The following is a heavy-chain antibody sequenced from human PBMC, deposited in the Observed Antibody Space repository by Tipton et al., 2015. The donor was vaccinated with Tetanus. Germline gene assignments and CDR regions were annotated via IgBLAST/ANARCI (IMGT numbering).Heavy chain of an antibody. CDR3: ARDRGDYIYYGMDV. CDR2: IDPNSGGT. CDR1: GYTFTGYY. Sequence: QLVQSGAEMKKPGASVKVSYKASGYTFTGYYIYWVRQAPGQGLEWMGWIDPNSGGTVYAQKFQGGVTMTRDTSISTAYMELRSLRADDTAGYYCARDRGDYIYYGMDVWGPGTTVTVS. J-gene: IGHJ6*02. D-gene: IGHD3-22*01. V-gene: IGHV1-2*02.